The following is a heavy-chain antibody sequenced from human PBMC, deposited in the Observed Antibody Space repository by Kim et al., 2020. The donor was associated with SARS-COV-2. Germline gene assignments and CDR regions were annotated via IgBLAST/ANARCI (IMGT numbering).Heavy chain of an antibody. D-gene: IGHD6-19*01. CDR1: GGSISSSSYY. V-gene: IGHV4-39*07. CDR2: IYYSGST. J-gene: IGHJ4*02. Sequence: SETLSLTCTVSGGSISSSSYYWGWIRQPPGKGLEWIGSIYYSGSTYYNPSLKSRVTISVDTSKNQFSLKLSSVTAADTAVYYCARWRGTVTGWSESYYFDYWGQGTLVTVSS. CDR3: ARWRGTVTGWSESYYFDY.